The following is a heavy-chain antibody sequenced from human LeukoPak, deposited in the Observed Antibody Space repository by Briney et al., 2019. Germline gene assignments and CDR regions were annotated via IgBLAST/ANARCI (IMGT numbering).Heavy chain of an antibody. J-gene: IGHJ4*02. D-gene: IGHD6-13*01. V-gene: IGHV1-3*01. CDR2: IHPGNGYT. CDR3: ARDGSSSCKNYKAPTGGFDH. Sequence: ASVKVSCKASGYTYSAYALHWVRQAPGQRPEWVGWIHPGNGYTKYSEKFQGRVTIARDTSANTAYMELTSLTSEDTAVYYCARDGSSSCKNYKAPTGGFDHWGQGTLVTVSS. CDR1: GYTYSAYA.